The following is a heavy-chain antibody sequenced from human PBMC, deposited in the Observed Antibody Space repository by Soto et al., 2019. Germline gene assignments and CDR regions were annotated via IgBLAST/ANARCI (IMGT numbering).Heavy chain of an antibody. CDR1: GYTFTSYG. J-gene: IGHJ6*03. D-gene: IGHD5-12*01. CDR2: ISAYNGNT. V-gene: IGHV1-18*01. CDR3: AKASWDIVATRGLKKDDPGDYYYYYYMDV. Sequence: ASVKVSCKASGYTFTSYGISWVRQAPGQGLEWMGWISAYNGNTNYAQKLQGRVTMTTDTSTSTAYMELRSLRSDDTAVYYCAKASWDIVATRGLKKDDPGDYYYYYYMDVWGKGTTVTVSS.